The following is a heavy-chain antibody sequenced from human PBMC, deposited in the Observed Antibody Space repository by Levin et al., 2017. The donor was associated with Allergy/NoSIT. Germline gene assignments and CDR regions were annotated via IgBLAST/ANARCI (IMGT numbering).Heavy chain of an antibody. CDR1: GFTLNYYT. J-gene: IGHJ4*02. CDR3: AKDRSANSGDGFDS. Sequence: PGGSLRLSCEASGFTLNYYTMEWVRRAPGKGLEWVSSISGSSTYIHYADSVRGRFTISRDNARNALFLQMDSLRAEDTAVYYCAKDRSANSGDGFDSWGQGTLVTVSS. D-gene: IGHD4/OR15-4a*01. CDR2: ISGSSTYI. V-gene: IGHV3-21*01.